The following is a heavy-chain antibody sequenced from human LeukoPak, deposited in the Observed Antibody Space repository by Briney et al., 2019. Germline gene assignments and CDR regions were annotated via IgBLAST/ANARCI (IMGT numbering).Heavy chain of an antibody. CDR3: ARAAAGMPDYFDY. V-gene: IGHV3-23*01. CDR2: LIGSSGST. Sequence: PGGSLRLSCAASGFTSTNYAMNWVRQAPGKGLEWVSVLIGSSGSTDYADSVKGRFTISRDNSKNTLYLQMNSLRAEDTAVYYCARAAAGMPDYFDYWGQGTLVTVSS. D-gene: IGHD6-13*01. J-gene: IGHJ4*02. CDR1: GFTSTNYA.